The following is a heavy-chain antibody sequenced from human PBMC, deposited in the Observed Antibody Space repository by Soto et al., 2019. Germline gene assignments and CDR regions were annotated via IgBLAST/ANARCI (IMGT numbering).Heavy chain of an antibody. V-gene: IGHV4-59*13. J-gene: IGHJ4*02. CDR1: DASLTTYH. Sequence: SETLFLTCDCSDASLTTYHLTWIGQAPGKGLEWIANGYHTANSDYRRSLRRRVTISVDTSKNQFSLTMNSVAAADTAVYYCPLRRFASISLCASWGQGALFTSPQ. D-gene: IGHD3-16*02. CDR3: PLRRFASISLCAS. CDR2: GYHTANS.